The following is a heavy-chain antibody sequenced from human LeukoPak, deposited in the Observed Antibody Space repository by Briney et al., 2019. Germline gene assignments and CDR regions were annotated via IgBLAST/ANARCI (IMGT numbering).Heavy chain of an antibody. V-gene: IGHV3-48*03. CDR1: GLPFSSYE. D-gene: IGHD3-10*01. Sequence: GGSLRLFCAASGLPFSSYEMNWVRQAPGKGLEWVSYISSSGSTIYYADSVRGRFTISRDNAKNSLYLQMNSLRAEDTAVYYCARDEGFGELFFDYWGQGTLVTVSS. CDR2: ISSSGSTI. J-gene: IGHJ4*02. CDR3: ARDEGFGELFFDY.